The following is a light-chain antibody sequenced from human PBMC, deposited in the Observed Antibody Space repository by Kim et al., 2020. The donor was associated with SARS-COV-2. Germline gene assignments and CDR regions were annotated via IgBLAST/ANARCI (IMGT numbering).Light chain of an antibody. CDR3: QQVHTYPLT. J-gene: IGKJ4*01. Sequence: IQLTQSPSSLSASVGDRVTITCRASQGISTFLAWYQQTPGKAPKLLIYAASTLQSGVPSRFSGSGSGTDFTLTISSLQPEDCATYYWQQVHTYPLTFGGGTKVDIK. CDR2: AAS. CDR1: QGISTF. V-gene: IGKV1-9*01.